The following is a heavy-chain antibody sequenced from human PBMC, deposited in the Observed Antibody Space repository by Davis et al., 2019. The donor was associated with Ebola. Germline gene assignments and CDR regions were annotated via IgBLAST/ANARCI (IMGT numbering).Heavy chain of an antibody. V-gene: IGHV4-59*11. Sequence: PGGSLRLSCTVSGGSISGHYWSWVRQAPGKGLEWIGYIYYRGGTNYHPSLRSRVTMSLDTSKNQISLKLNSVTAADTAVYYCARPAGSGWYGNAFEIWGQGTMVTVS. CDR2: IYYRGGT. J-gene: IGHJ3*02. CDR3: ARPAGSGWYGNAFEI. CDR1: GGSISGHY. D-gene: IGHD6-19*01.